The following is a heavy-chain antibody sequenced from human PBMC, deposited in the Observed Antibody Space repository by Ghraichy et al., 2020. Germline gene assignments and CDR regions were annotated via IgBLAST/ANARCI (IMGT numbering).Heavy chain of an antibody. Sequence: ISGDSVSSNSAAWNWIRQSPSRGLEWLGRTYYRSKWYNDYAVSVKSRITINPDTSKNQFSLQLNSVTPEDTAVYYCARGNWNDGVFDPWGQGTLVTVSS. J-gene: IGHJ5*02. V-gene: IGHV6-1*01. CDR1: GDSVSSNSAA. CDR2: TYYRSKWYN. CDR3: ARGNWNDGVFDP. D-gene: IGHD1-1*01.